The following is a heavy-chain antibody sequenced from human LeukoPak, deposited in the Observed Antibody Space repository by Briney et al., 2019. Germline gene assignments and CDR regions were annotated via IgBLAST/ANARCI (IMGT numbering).Heavy chain of an antibody. Sequence: PGGSLRLSCAASGFSFSEYNMQWLRQTPGKGLEWMGIISSDGKRDYYADSVKGRFTISRDNSKNTLYPHMNSLREDDTAVYYCAKGLHASSWYAGSWGRGTLVTVSS. CDR2: ISSDGKRD. J-gene: IGHJ5*02. CDR1: GFSFSEYN. D-gene: IGHD6-13*01. CDR3: AKGLHASSWYAGS. V-gene: IGHV3-30*18.